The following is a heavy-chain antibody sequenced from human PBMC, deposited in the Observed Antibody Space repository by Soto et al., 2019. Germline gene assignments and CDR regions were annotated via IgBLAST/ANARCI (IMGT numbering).Heavy chain of an antibody. CDR3: ARNNYDSSGHPWCFDY. CDR1: GFTFSSYE. Sequence: GGSLRLSCAASGFTFSSYEMNWVRQAPGKGLEWVSYISSSGSTIYYADSVKGRFTISRDNAKNSLYLQMNSLRAEDTAVYYCARNNYDSSGHPWCFDYWGQGTLVPSPQ. J-gene: IGHJ4*02. D-gene: IGHD3-22*01. CDR2: ISSSGSTI. V-gene: IGHV3-48*03.